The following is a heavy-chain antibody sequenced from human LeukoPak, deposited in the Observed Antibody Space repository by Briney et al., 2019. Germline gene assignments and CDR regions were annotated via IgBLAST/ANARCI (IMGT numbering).Heavy chain of an antibody. CDR1: GFTFSSYA. CDR2: ISYDGSNK. Sequence: GRSLRLSCAASGFTFSSYAMHWVRQAPGKGLEWVAVISYDGSNKYYADSVKGRFTISRDNSKNTLYLQMNSLRAEDTAVYYCARARILRFLEWLEDPSDYWGQGTLVTVSS. J-gene: IGHJ4*02. CDR3: ARARILRFLEWLEDPSDY. V-gene: IGHV3-30-3*01. D-gene: IGHD3-3*01.